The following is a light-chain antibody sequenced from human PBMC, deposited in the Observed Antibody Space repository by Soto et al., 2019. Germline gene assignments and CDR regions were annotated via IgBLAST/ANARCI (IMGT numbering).Light chain of an antibody. V-gene: IGKV3-15*01. CDR1: QSVSSN. J-gene: IGKJ1*01. CDR3: QHYNNWPPWT. CDR2: GAS. Sequence: DIVLMQSPGTLSLSPGARAPLSCRASQSVSSNLAWYQQKPGQAPRRLIYGASIRATGIPARFSGSGSGTEFTLTISTLQSEDFAIYYCQHYNNWPPWTFGQGTKVDIK.